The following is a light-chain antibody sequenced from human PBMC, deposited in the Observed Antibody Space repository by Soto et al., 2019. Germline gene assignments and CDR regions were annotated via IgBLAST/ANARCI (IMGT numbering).Light chain of an antibody. CDR1: HSAASA. Sequence: EMVLTQSPATLSVSPGERATLSCRASHSAASAVAWYQQKPGQAPRLLIYDASTRATGIPARFSGSGSATEFTLTISSLQSEDFAVYSCQQYRDWPLTFGGGTKVDSK. CDR3: QQYRDWPLT. V-gene: IGKV3-15*01. CDR2: DAS. J-gene: IGKJ4*01.